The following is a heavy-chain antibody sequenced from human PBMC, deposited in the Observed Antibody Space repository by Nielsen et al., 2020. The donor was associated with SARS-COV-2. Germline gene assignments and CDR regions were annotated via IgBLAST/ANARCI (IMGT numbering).Heavy chain of an antibody. J-gene: IGHJ5*02. Sequence: GGSLRLSCSASGFTFSSYGMHWVRQAPGKGLEWVAHMWYHGGDENYADSVRGRFTISRDLSKNTVYLQMSSLRVEDTAVYYCARDLTFGAYWFDPWSQGTLVTVSS. CDR2: MWYHGGDE. CDR3: ARDLTFGAYWFDP. V-gene: IGHV3-33*08. D-gene: IGHD3/OR15-3a*01. CDR1: GFTFSSYG.